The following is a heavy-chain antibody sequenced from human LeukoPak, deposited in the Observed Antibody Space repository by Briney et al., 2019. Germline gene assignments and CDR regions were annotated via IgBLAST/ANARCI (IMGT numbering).Heavy chain of an antibody. Sequence: SETLSLTCTVSGGSISSSSYYWGLIRQPPGKGLEWIGSIYYSGSTYYNPSPKSRVTISVDTSKHQFSLKLSSVTAADTAVYYCERRNKLPAVGATSFDYWGQGTLVTVSS. CDR3: ERRNKLPAVGATSFDY. J-gene: IGHJ4*02. CDR2: IYYSGST. CDR1: GGSISSSSYY. D-gene: IGHD1-26*01. V-gene: IGHV4-39*01.